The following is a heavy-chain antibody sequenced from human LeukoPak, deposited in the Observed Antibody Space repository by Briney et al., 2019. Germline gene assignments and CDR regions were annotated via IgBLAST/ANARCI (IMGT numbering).Heavy chain of an antibody. D-gene: IGHD1-26*01. CDR3: AREKILGVGATELGFDY. CDR1: GFTLSDYY. J-gene: IGHJ4*02. Sequence: GGSLRLSCAVSGFTLSDYYMDWVRQAPGKGLEWVGRMRNKANGYTTEYAASVKGRFSISRDDSKNSLYLQMNSLKTEDTAVYYCAREKILGVGATELGFDYWGQGTLVTVSS. V-gene: IGHV3-72*01. CDR2: MRNKANGYTT.